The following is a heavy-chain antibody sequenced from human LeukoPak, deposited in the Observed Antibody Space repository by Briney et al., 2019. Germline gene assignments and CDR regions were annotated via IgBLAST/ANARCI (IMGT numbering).Heavy chain of an antibody. CDR3: AKLYSYGLHFDY. D-gene: IGHD5-18*01. CDR2: ISGSGGST. J-gene: IGHJ4*02. CDR1: GFTFNSYA. Sequence: PGASLRLSCAASGFTFNSYAVSWVRQAPGKGLEWVSAISGSGGSTYYADSVKGRFTISRDNSKNTLYLQMNSLRAEDTAVYYYAKLYSYGLHFDYWGQGTLVTVSS. V-gene: IGHV3-23*01.